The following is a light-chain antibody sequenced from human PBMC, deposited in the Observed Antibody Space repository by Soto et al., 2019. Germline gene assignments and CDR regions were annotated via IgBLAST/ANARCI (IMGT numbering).Light chain of an antibody. J-gene: IGKJ2*01. CDR1: ENVSNNY. Sequence: EVVLTQSPGTLSLSPGERATLSCRASENVSNNYLAWYQQKPGQAPRLLIFGSSYRAAGIPGRFSGSGSATNFILPISRLEPEDVAVYYCQQYGSSPPYTFGQGTKLEIK. CDR3: QQYGSSPPYT. V-gene: IGKV3-20*01. CDR2: GSS.